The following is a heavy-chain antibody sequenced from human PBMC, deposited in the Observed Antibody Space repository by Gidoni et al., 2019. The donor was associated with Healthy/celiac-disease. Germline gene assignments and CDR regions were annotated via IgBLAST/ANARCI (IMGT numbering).Heavy chain of an antibody. J-gene: IGHJ3*02. D-gene: IGHD2-15*01. CDR3: ARVRRGYCSGGSCLRRAFDI. CDR1: GGSFSGYY. CDR2: INHSGST. V-gene: IGHV4-34*01. Sequence: QVQLQQWGAGLLKPSETLSLTCAVYGGSFSGYYWSWIRQPPGKGLEWIGEINHSGSTNYNPSLKSRVTISVDTSKNQFSLKLSSVTAADTAVHYCARVRRGYCSGGSCLRRAFDIWGQGTMVTVSS.